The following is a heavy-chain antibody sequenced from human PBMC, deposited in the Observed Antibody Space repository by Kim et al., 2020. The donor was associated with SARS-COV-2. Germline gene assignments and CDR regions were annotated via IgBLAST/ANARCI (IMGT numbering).Heavy chain of an antibody. J-gene: IGHJ6*02. V-gene: IGHV4-39*01. CDR1: GCSISSSSYY. Sequence: SETLSLTCTVSGCSISSSSYYWGWIRQPPGKGLEWIGSIYYSGSTYYNPSLKSRVTISVDTSKNQFSLKLSSVTAADTAVYYCARHGSGSSWYELGGYYGMDVWGQGTTVTVSS. D-gene: IGHD6-13*01. CDR2: IYYSGST. CDR3: ARHGSGSSWYELGGYYGMDV.